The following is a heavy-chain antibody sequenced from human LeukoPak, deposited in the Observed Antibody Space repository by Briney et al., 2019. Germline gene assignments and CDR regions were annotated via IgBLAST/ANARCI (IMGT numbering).Heavy chain of an antibody. V-gene: IGHV3-23*01. J-gene: IGHJ4*02. CDR3: AKVDIPMGRLINS. D-gene: IGHD5-18*01. CDR1: GFTFSSYA. CDR2: ISDSGAAT. Sequence: GGSLRLSCAASGFTFSSYAMNWVRQDPGKGLEWVSRISDSGAATYYADSVKGRFTIPRDNSKDTLYLHMNSLRADDTAVYYCAKVDIPMGRLINSWGQGTLVSVSS.